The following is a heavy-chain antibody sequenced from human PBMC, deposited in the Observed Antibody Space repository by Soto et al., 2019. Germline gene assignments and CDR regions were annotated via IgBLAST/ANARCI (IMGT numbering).Heavy chain of an antibody. J-gene: IGHJ6*02. CDR2: MYYSGNS. Sequence: QVQLQESGPGLVKPSQTLSLTCTVSGGSINVGDYYWSWIRQPPGKGLEWIGYMYYSGNSYYNPSLESRVTISVDTSKNQFFLKLSSVTAADTAVYYCARTGVVHYYYAMDVWGQGTTVAVSS. D-gene: IGHD3-3*01. V-gene: IGHV4-30-4*01. CDR1: GGSINVGDYY. CDR3: ARTGVVHYYYAMDV.